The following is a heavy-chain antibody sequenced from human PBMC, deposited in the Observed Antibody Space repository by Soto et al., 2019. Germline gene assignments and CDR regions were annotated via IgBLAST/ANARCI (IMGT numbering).Heavy chain of an antibody. CDR2: INPGAGST. D-gene: IGHD3-10*01. J-gene: IGHJ4*02. V-gene: IGHV1-46*01. Sequence: QVQLVQSGAEVKKPGASVQVSCKASGYSFTSHYIQWVRQAPGQGLEWMGIINPGAGSTSYAEKFLDXXXXXXXXXXXXXXXXXXXXXXXXXXXXXXXXXXXXPXWFGELLHWGQGTLVTVSS. CDR1: GYSFTSHY. CDR3: XXXXXXPXWFGELLH.